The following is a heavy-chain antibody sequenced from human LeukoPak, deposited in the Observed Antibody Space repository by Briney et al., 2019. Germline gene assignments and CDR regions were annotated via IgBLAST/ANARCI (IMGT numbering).Heavy chain of an antibody. CDR3: ARVATMVRGVIIRRYYYYYYMDV. J-gene: IGHJ6*03. D-gene: IGHD3-10*01. CDR1: GFTFSDYY. Sequence: GGSLRLSCAASGFTFSDYYMSWIRQAPGKGLEWVSYISSSGSTIYYADSVKGRFTISRDNAKNSLYLQMNSLRAEDTAVYYCARVATMVRGVIIRRYYYYYYMDVWGKGTTVTISS. CDR2: ISSSGSTI. V-gene: IGHV3-11*01.